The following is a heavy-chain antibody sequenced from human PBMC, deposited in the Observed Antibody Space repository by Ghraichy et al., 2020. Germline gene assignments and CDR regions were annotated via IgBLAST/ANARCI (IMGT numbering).Heavy chain of an antibody. Sequence: GGSLRLSCAASGFTFSSYGMHWVRQAPGKGLEWVAVISYDGSNKYYADSVKGRFTISRDNSKNTLYLQMNSLRAEDTAVYYCAKDSRFLEWLFIPYCYYGMDVWGQGTTVTVSS. V-gene: IGHV3-30*18. CDR2: ISYDGSNK. J-gene: IGHJ6*02. CDR1: GFTFSSYG. D-gene: IGHD3-3*01. CDR3: AKDSRFLEWLFIPYCYYGMDV.